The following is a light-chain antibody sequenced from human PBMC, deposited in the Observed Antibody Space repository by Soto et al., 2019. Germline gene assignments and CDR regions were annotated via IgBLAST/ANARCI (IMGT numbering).Light chain of an antibody. V-gene: IGKV3-11*01. J-gene: IGKJ4*01. CDR3: QQRRNWPTT. Sequence: VLTQSPAPLSLSPGDRATLSCRASQSVSSYLAWYQQKPGQAPRLLTYDASNRASGLPARFSGSGSGTDFTLNISSLETEDVAVYYGQQRRNWPTTFGGGTKVEIK. CDR2: DAS. CDR1: QSVSSY.